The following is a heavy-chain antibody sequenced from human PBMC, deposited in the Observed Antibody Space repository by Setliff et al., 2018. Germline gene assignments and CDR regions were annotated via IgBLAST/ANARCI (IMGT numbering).Heavy chain of an antibody. V-gene: IGHV1-18*01. CDR1: GYTFSDYG. D-gene: IGHD3-9*01. J-gene: IGHJ5*02. Sequence: ASVKVSCKASGYTFSDYGITWVRQAPGQGLEWMGWVSPIDDGKPGYAQKFQGRVTMTADTSTSTAYMELRSLRFDDTAVYYCARDILLVEGVSVTGCWFDPWGQGALVTVSS. CDR2: VSPIDDGKP. CDR3: ARDILLVEGVSVTGCWFDP.